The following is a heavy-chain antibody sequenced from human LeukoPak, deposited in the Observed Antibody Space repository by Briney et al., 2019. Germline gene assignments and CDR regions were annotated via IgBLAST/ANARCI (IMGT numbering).Heavy chain of an antibody. J-gene: IGHJ4*02. CDR3: ARLRSVGAVGD. V-gene: IGHV3-7*01. Sequence: PGGSLRLSCTASGFTFNSYWMTWVRQAPGKGLEWVANIKQDGSDKYYVDSVKGRFTISRDNAKNLLYLQMNSLRAEDTAVYYCARLRSVGAVGDWGQGTLVTVSS. CDR2: IKQDGSDK. CDR1: GFTFNSYW. D-gene: IGHD1-26*01.